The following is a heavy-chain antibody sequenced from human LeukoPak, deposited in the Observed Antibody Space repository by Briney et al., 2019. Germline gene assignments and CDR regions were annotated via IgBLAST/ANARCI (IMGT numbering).Heavy chain of an antibody. V-gene: IGHV3-23*01. CDR2: VSATGGGT. J-gene: IGHJ4*02. CDR3: ATYSSRFDDY. Sequence: GGSLRLSCAASGFTFNNYAMSWVRQAPGKGLEWVSTVSATGGGTYYADSVEGRFTISSDNSKHTLYLQMNSLRAGDTAVYYCATYSSRFDDYWGQGTLVTVSS. CDR1: GFTFNNYA. D-gene: IGHD6-19*01.